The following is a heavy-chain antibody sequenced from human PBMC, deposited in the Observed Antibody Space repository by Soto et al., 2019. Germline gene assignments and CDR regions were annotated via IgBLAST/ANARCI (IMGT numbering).Heavy chain of an antibody. J-gene: IGHJ4*02. CDR3: ARVKRIAAAGTFIDY. CDR1: GGSISSYY. Sequence: SETLSLTCPVSGGSISSYYWSWIRQPPGKGLEWIGYIYYSGSTNYNPSLKSRVTISVDTSKNQFSLKLSSVTAADTAVYYCARVKRIAAAGTFIDYWGQGTLVTVSS. CDR2: IYYSGST. V-gene: IGHV4-59*01. D-gene: IGHD6-13*01.